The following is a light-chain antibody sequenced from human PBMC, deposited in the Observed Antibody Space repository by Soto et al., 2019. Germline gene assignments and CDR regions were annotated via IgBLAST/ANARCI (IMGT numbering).Light chain of an antibody. CDR3: CSYGGSSSLV. Sequence: QSVLTQPASVSGSPGQSITISCTGTSSDVGIYYLVSWYQQHPDKAPKLMIYEGSKRPSGVSNRFSGSKSGNTASLTISGLHAEEEADYYCCSYGGSSSLVFGGGTKVTVL. CDR1: SSDVGIYYL. CDR2: EGS. V-gene: IGLV2-23*01. J-gene: IGLJ2*01.